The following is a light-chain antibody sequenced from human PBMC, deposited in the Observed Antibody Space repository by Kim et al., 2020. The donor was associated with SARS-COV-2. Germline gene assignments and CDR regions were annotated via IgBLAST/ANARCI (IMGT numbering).Light chain of an antibody. CDR1: QSISDW. V-gene: IGKV1-5*03. CDR3: QQYHTFPYT. Sequence: SASVGDRVTITCRASQSISDWLAWYQQKPGKAPQLLLYKASRLQSGVPSRYSGRGSGTDFTLTISSLQPGDFSTFFCQQYHTFPYTFGQATKLEI. J-gene: IGKJ2*01. CDR2: KAS.